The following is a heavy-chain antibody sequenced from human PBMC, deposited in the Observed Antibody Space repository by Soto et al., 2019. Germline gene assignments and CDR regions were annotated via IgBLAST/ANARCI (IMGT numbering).Heavy chain of an antibody. CDR2: INPNSGGT. J-gene: IGHJ3*02. CDR1: GYIFTDYY. V-gene: IGHV1-2*06. Sequence: VKVSCKASGYIFTDYYMHWVRQAPGQELGWMGRINPNSGGTNYAQKCQGRVTMTRDTSISTAYTELSSLRSEDTAVYYCARDSYCGGDCYWPIWGQGTMVTVSS. CDR3: ARDSYCGGDCYWPI. D-gene: IGHD2-21*02.